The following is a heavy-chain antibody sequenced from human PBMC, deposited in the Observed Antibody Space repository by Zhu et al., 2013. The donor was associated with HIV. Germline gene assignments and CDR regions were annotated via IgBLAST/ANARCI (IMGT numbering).Heavy chain of an antibody. J-gene: IGHJ4*02. V-gene: IGHV1-18*01. CDR1: GYSFTSNG. CDR3: ARGGRKYSNGYADY. D-gene: IGHD5-18*01. CDR2: ISTYNGNT. Sequence: QVQLVQSRAEVKKPGASVRVSCKASGYSFTSNGINWVRQAPGQGLEWMGWISTYNGNTNYAQKLQDRVTLTTDTSTSIAYMELRSLRSDDTAVYYCARGGRKYSNGYADYWGQGTLVTVSS.